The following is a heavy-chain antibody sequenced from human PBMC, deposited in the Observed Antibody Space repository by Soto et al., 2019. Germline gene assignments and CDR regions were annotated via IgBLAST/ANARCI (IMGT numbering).Heavy chain of an antibody. Sequence: ASVKVSCKASGGTFSSYAISWVRQAPGQGLEWMRGIIPIFGTANYAQKFQGRVTITADESTSTAYMELSSLRSEDTAEYYCAREEEYSSGWYFDYWGQGTLVTVSS. D-gene: IGHD6-19*01. CDR3: AREEEYSSGWYFDY. V-gene: IGHV1-69*13. CDR1: GGTFSSYA. CDR2: IIPIFGTA. J-gene: IGHJ4*02.